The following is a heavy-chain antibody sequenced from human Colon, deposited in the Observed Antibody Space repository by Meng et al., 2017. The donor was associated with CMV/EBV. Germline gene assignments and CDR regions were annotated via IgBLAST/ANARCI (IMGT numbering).Heavy chain of an antibody. V-gene: IGHV3-30*02. CDR3: ARVEGSVTSPLDY. D-gene: IGHD4-17*01. Sequence: GESLKISCSASGLTFSTYSMNWVRQAPGKGLEWVAFIQSDGGEKYYADSVKGRFTISRDNSKNTLYLQMSSLRTDDTAVYYCARVEGSVTSPLDYWGQGTLVTVSS. J-gene: IGHJ4*02. CDR1: GLTFSTYS. CDR2: IQSDGGEK.